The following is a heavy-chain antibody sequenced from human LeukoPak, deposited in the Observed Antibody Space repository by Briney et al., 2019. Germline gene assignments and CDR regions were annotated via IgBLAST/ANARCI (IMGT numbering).Heavy chain of an antibody. D-gene: IGHD2-2*01. CDR2: VNTDGSST. CDR1: GFTLSSYW. Sequence: GGSLRLSCAASGFTLSSYWMHWVRHAPGKGLVWVSQVNTDGSSTNYADSAKGRFTISRDNAKNSLYLQMNSLRAEDTAVYYCARDICSSTSCYEEEYYFDYWGQGTLVTVSS. CDR3: ARDICSSTSCYEEEYYFDY. J-gene: IGHJ4*02. V-gene: IGHV3-74*01.